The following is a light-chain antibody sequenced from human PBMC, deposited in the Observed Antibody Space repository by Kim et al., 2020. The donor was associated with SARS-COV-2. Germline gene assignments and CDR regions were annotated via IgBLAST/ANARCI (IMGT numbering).Light chain of an antibody. CDR2: AAS. CDR1: QGIRND. CDR3: LQDYNYPRFI. Sequence: AIQMTQSPSSLSASVGDRVTITCRASQGIRNDLGWYQQKPGKAPKLLIYAASSLQSGVPSRFSGSGSGTDFTLTISSLQPEDFATYYCLQDYNYPRFIFVPGTKVDIK. J-gene: IGKJ3*01. V-gene: IGKV1-6*01.